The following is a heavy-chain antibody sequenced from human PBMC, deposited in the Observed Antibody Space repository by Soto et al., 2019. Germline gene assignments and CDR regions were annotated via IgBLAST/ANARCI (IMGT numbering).Heavy chain of an antibody. CDR3: AKEFQWELHAFDI. J-gene: IGHJ3*02. Sequence: QVQLVESGGGVVQPGRSLRLSCAASGFTFSTYGMHWVRQAPGKGLEWVAVMGNDGITTFYADSVKGRFTISRDNSKNTLFLQRNSLRADDTTVYYCAKEFQWELHAFDIWGQGTMVTVSS. V-gene: IGHV3-30*18. CDR1: GFTFSTYG. D-gene: IGHD1-26*01. CDR2: MGNDGITT.